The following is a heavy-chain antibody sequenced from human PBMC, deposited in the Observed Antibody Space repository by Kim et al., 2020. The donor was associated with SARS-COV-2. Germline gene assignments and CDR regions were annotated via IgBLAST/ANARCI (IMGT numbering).Heavy chain of an antibody. V-gene: IGHV6-1*01. CDR2: TYYRSKWYN. CDR3: ARQIWSPYSSGMGV. J-gene: IGHJ6*02. D-gene: IGHD3-3*01. CDR1: GDSVSSNSAA. Sequence: SQTLSLTCVISGDSVSSNSAAWNWIRQSPSRGLEWLGRTYYRSKWYNDYAESGKSRITINPDTSKNQFSLQLKSVTPEETAVYYCARQIWSPYSSGMGVWGQGTTVIVSS.